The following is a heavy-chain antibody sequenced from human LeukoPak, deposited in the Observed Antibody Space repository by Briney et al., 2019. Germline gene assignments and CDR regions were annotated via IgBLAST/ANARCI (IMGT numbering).Heavy chain of an antibody. Sequence: GGSLRLSCAASGFTVSSNNMSWVRQAPGKGLEWVSVIYSGGSTYYADSVKGRFTISRDNSKNTLYLQMNSLRAEDTAVYYCARASFWSGQGLYYYGMDVWGQGTTVTVSS. J-gene: IGHJ6*02. D-gene: IGHD3-3*01. CDR2: IYSGGST. CDR3: ARASFWSGQGLYYYGMDV. V-gene: IGHV3-53*01. CDR1: GFTVSSNN.